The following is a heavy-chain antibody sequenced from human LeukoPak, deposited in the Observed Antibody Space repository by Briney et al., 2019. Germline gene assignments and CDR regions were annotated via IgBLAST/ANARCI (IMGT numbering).Heavy chain of an antibody. Sequence: PSQTLSLTCTVSGGSISSGGYYWSWIRQHPGKGLEWIGYIYYSGSTYYNPSLKSRVTISVDTSKNQFSLKLSSVTAADTAVYYCARGAYSGSDSNWFDPWGQGTLVTVSP. CDR3: ARGAYSGSDSNWFDP. CDR2: IYYSGST. J-gene: IGHJ5*02. D-gene: IGHD5-12*01. V-gene: IGHV4-31*03. CDR1: GGSISSGGYY.